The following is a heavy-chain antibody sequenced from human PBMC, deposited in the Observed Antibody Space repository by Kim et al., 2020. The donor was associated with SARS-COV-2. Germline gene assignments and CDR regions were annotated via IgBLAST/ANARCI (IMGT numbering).Heavy chain of an antibody. V-gene: IGHV1-69*01. CDR3: ARDVTIFGVGTPIDAFDI. J-gene: IGHJ3*02. D-gene: IGHD3-3*01. Sequence: QGRVTITADESTSTAYMELSSLRSEDTAVYYCARDVTIFGVGTPIDAFDIWGQGTMVTVSS.